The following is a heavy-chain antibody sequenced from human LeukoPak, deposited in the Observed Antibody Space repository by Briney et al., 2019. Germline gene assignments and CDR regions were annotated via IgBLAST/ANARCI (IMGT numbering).Heavy chain of an antibody. CDR3: AREVGGGSCYDY. J-gene: IGHJ4*02. V-gene: IGHV1-46*01. Sequence: ASVKVSCKASGYTFTSYYMHWVRQAPGQGLEGMGIINPSGGSTSYAQKFQGRVTMTRDMSTGTVYMDLSSLRSEDTAVYYCAREVGGGSCYDYWGQGTLVTVSS. CDR1: GYTFTSYY. CDR2: INPSGGST. D-gene: IGHD2-15*01.